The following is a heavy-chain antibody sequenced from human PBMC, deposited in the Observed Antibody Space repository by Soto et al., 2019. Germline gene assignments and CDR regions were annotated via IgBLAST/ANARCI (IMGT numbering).Heavy chain of an antibody. V-gene: IGHV1-69*01. CDR2: IIPISGTA. D-gene: IGHD2-2*01. CDR1: GGTFSSYA. Sequence: QVQLVQSGAEVKKPGSSVKVSCKASGGTFSSYAISWVRQAPGQGLEWMGGIIPISGTANYAQKFQGRVTITTDESTSTAYMEPSSLSSEDTAVYYCARSQGSSTSLEIYYYYYSGMDVWGQGTTVTVSS. J-gene: IGHJ6*02. CDR3: ARSQGSSTSLEIYYYYYSGMDV.